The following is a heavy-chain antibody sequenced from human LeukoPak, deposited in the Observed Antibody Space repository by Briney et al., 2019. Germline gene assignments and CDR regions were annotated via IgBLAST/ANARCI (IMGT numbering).Heavy chain of an antibody. Sequence: GGSLRLSCAASGFTVSSNYMSWVRQAPGKGLEWVSVIYSSGTTYYADSVKGRFTISRDNSKNTLYLQMNSLRAEDTAVYYCARGEYNWNDLHLWGQGTLVTVSS. D-gene: IGHD1-20*01. CDR3: ARGEYNWNDLHL. CDR2: IYSSGTT. J-gene: IGHJ5*02. V-gene: IGHV3-66*01. CDR1: GFTVSSNY.